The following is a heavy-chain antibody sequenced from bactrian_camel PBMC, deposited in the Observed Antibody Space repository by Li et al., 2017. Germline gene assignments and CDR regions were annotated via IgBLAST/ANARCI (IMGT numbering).Heavy chain of an antibody. CDR3: AARYPGQSTPAACQVVELNN. CDR2: ISSDGST. J-gene: IGHJ4*01. V-gene: IGHV3S53*01. D-gene: IGHD1*01. CDR1: GYRYDTYC. Sequence: QVQLVESGGGSVQAGGSLTLSCAAPGYRYDTYCMGWYRLPPGRAPAEREGVATISSDGSTSYADTVKGRFTISKDNAKNTLYLQMNSLTPEDTAMYYCAARYPGQSTPAACQVVELNNWGQGTQVTVS.